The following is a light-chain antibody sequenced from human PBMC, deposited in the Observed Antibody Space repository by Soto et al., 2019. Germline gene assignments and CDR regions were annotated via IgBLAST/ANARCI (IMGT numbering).Light chain of an antibody. CDR3: QQYYSYLFT. CDR2: AAS. J-gene: IGKJ5*01. Sequence: AIRMTQSPSSFSASTGDRVTITCRASQGISSYLAWYQQKPGKAPKLLIYAASTLQSGVPSRFSGSGSGTDFTLTISFLQSEDFATYYCQQYYSYLFTFGQGTRLEMK. CDR1: QGISSY. V-gene: IGKV1-8*01.